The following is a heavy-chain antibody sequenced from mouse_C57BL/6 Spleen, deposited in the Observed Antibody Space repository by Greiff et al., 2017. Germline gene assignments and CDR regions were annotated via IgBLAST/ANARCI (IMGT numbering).Heavy chain of an antibody. J-gene: IGHJ4*01. V-gene: IGHV5-17*01. Sequence: DVMLVESGGGLVKPGGSLKLSCAASGFTFSDYGMHWVRQAPEKGLEWVAYISSGSSTIYYADTVKGRFTIARDNAKNTLFLQMTSLRSEDTAMYYCARRITTVVATGAMDYWGQGTSVTVSS. CDR1: GFTFSDYG. D-gene: IGHD1-1*01. CDR2: ISSGSSTI. CDR3: ARRITTVVATGAMDY.